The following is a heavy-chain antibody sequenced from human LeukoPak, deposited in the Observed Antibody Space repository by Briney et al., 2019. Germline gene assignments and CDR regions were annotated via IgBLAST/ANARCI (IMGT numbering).Heavy chain of an antibody. J-gene: IGHJ5*02. D-gene: IGHD3-16*01. CDR1: GGSFSGYY. CDR3: ARHYGP. Sequence: PSETLSLTCAVYGGSFSGYYRSWIRQPPGKGLEWIGEINHSGSTNYNPSLTSRVTISVDTSKNQFSLKLSSVSAADTAVYYCARHYGPWGQGTLVTVSS. V-gene: IGHV4-34*01. CDR2: INHSGST.